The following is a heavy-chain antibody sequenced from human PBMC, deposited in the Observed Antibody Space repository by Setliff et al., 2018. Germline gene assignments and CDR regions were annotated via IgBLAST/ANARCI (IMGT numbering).Heavy chain of an antibody. Sequence: ESGPTLVNPTETLTLTCTVSGFSLSNARMGVSWIRQPPGKALEWLAHIFSNDEKSYSTSQKSRLTIPKDTSKSQVVLTMTNMDPVDTATYYCAHSKEMATIRRNAFDIWGQGTMVTVSS. CDR1: GFSLSNARMG. V-gene: IGHV2-26*01. J-gene: IGHJ3*02. CDR2: IFSNDEK. D-gene: IGHD5-12*01. CDR3: AHSKEMATIRRNAFDI.